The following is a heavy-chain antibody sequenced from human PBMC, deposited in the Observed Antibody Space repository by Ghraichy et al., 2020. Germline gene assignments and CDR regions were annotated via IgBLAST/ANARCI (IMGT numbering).Heavy chain of an antibody. CDR3: ARDPRKPYYGPAHFDY. D-gene: IGHD3-3*01. CDR2: INHSGST. V-gene: IGHV4-34*01. J-gene: IGHJ4*02. Sequence: SQTLSLTCAVYGGSFSGYYWSWIRQPPGKGLEWIGEINHSGSTNYNPSLKSRVTISVDTSKNQFSLKLSSVTAADTAVYYCARDPRKPYYGPAHFDYWGQGTLVTVSS. CDR1: GGSFSGYY.